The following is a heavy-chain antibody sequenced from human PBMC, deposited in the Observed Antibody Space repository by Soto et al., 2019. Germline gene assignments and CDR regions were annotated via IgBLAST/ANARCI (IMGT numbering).Heavy chain of an antibody. Sequence: GASVKVSCKASGYTFTSYAMHWVRQAPGRRLEWMGWINAGNGNTKYSQKFQGRVTITRDTSASTAYMELSSLRSEDTAVYYCARVGDSSSWYWSYYFDYWGQGTLVTVSS. CDR1: GYTFTSYA. CDR2: INAGNGNT. CDR3: ARVGDSSSWYWSYYFDY. D-gene: IGHD6-13*01. V-gene: IGHV1-3*01. J-gene: IGHJ4*02.